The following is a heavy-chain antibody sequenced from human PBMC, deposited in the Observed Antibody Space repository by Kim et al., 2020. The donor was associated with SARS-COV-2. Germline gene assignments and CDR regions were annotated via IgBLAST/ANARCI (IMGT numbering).Heavy chain of an antibody. Sequence: WGSLRLSCAASGFTFSGAWMSWVRQAPGKGLEWVARIKSNADGGTTVYAASVQGRFSISRDDSKNTLYLQMDSLGAEDTGIYYCATDFLYYYFGYWGQGT. CDR3: ATDFLYYYFGY. V-gene: IGHV3-15*01. J-gene: IGHJ4*02. CDR1: GFTFSGAW. D-gene: IGHD3-10*01. CDR2: IKSNADGGTT.